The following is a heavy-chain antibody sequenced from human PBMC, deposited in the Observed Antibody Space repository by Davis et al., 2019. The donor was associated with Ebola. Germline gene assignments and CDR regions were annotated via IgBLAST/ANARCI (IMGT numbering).Heavy chain of an antibody. Sequence: GESLKISCAASGFTFSSYAMHWVRQAPGKGLEWVAVISYDGNNKYYADSVKGRFTISRDNSKNTLYLQMNSLRAEDTAVYYCAKDPEHWYSSSWARTFDYWGQGTLVTVSS. J-gene: IGHJ4*02. D-gene: IGHD6-13*01. V-gene: IGHV3-30*18. CDR3: AKDPEHWYSSSWARTFDY. CDR2: ISYDGNNK. CDR1: GFTFSSYA.